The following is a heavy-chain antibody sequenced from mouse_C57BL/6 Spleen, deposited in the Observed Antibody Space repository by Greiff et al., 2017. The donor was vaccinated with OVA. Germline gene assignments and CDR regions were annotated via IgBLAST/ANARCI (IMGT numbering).Heavy chain of an antibody. D-gene: IGHD2-4*01. CDR3: ARPPHYDYDENWFAY. CDR1: GFTFSDYY. J-gene: IGHJ3*01. CDR2: ISNGGGST. V-gene: IGHV5-12*01. Sequence: EVKVVESGGGLVQPGGSLKLSCAASGFTFSDYYMYWVRQTPEKRLEWVAYISNGGGSTYYPDTVKGRFTISRDNAKNTLYLQMSRLKSEDTAMYYCARPPHYDYDENWFAYWGQGTLVTVSA.